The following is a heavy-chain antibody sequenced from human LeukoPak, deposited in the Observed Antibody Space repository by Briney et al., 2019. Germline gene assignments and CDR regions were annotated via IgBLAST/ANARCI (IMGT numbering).Heavy chain of an antibody. D-gene: IGHD3-22*01. CDR2: IYYSGST. CDR3: ARYYYDSSGYSFDY. CDR1: GGSFSSYY. Sequence: PSETLSLTCTVSGGSFSSYYWSWIRQPPGKGLEWIGYIYYSGSTNYNPSLKSRVTISVDTSKNQFSLKLSSVTAADTAVYYCARYYYDSSGYSFDYWGQGTLVTVSS. V-gene: IGHV4-59*01. J-gene: IGHJ4*02.